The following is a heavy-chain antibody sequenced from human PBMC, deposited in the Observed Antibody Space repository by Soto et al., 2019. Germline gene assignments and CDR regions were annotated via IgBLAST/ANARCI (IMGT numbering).Heavy chain of an antibody. CDR2: INPSGGST. V-gene: IGHV1-46*01. CDR3: ARDYGIAAAGSPPNSYYYYYYGMDV. CDR1: GYTFTSYY. D-gene: IGHD6-13*01. J-gene: IGHJ6*02. Sequence: GASVKVSCKASGYTFTSYYMHWVRQAPGQGLEWMGIINPSGGSTSYAQKFQGRVTMTRDTSTSTVYMELSSLRSEDTAVYYCARDYGIAAAGSPPNSYYYYYYGMDVRAQGTTVTVSS.